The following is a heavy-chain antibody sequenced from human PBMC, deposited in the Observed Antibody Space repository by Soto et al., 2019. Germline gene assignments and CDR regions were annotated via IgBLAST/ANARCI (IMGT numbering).Heavy chain of an antibody. D-gene: IGHD1-7*01. CDR3: ARGNWNYGGGYWFDP. Sequence: ASVKVSCKASGYTFSSYDINWVLQATGQGLEWMGWMNPNSGNRGYAQKFQGRVTMTRNTSISTAYMELSSLRSEDTAVYYCARGNWNYGGGYWFDPWGQGTLVTVSS. CDR1: GYTFSSYD. V-gene: IGHV1-8*01. CDR2: MNPNSGNR. J-gene: IGHJ5*02.